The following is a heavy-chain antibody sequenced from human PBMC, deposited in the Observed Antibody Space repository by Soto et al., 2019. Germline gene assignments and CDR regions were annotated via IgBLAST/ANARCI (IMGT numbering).Heavy chain of an antibody. V-gene: IGHV3-30-3*01. J-gene: IGHJ4*02. CDR3: ARWDYYDSSGYSD. D-gene: IGHD3-22*01. CDR2: ISYDGSNK. CDR1: GFTFSSYA. Sequence: PGGSLRVSCTASGFTFSSYAMHWGRQAPGKGLEWVAVISYDGSNKYYADSVKGRFTISRDNSKNTLYLQMNSLRAEDTAVYYCARWDYYDSSGYSDWGQGTLVTVSS.